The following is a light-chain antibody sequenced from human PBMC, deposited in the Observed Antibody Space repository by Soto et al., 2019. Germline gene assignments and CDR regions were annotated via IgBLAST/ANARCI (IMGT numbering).Light chain of an antibody. Sequence: DIQMTQSPSSLSASVGDRVTITCRASQSISSYLNWYQHKPGKAPKLLIYAASSLQSGVPSRFSGSGSGTDFTLTINSLQPEDFATYYCQQSYSTPYTFGQGTKLEIK. CDR3: QQSYSTPYT. V-gene: IGKV1-39*01. J-gene: IGKJ2*01. CDR1: QSISSY. CDR2: AAS.